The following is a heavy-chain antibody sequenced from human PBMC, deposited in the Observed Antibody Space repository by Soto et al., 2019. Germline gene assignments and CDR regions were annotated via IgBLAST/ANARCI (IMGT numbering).Heavy chain of an antibody. J-gene: IGHJ6*02. CDR1: GYTFTDYY. CDR3: ARGPYYGTAHGMDV. V-gene: IGHV1-2*02. Sequence: ASVKVSCKASGYTFTDYYIHWVRQAPGQGLEWMGWISPRTGSANFAQRFQGRVSMTRDTSITTAYMELRRLKSDDTAVYYCARGPYYGTAHGMDVWGQGTTVTV. CDR2: ISPRTGSA. D-gene: IGHD3-10*01.